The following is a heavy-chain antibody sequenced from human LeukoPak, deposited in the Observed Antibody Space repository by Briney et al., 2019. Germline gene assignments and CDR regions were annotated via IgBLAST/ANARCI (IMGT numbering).Heavy chain of an antibody. Sequence: GGSLRLSCAASGFTFSSYSMNWVRQAPGKGLEWVSSISSSSSYIYYADSVKGRFTISRDNAKNSLYLQMNSLRAEDTAVYYCARGGPTIEGALQYWGQGTLVTVSS. CDR3: ARGGPTIEGALQY. CDR1: GFTFSSYS. V-gene: IGHV3-21*01. D-gene: IGHD1-26*01. J-gene: IGHJ4*02. CDR2: ISSSSSYI.